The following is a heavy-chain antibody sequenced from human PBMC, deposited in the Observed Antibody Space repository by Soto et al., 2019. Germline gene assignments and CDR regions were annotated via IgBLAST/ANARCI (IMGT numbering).Heavy chain of an antibody. Sequence: GSLRLSCAASGFTFSSYGMHWVRQAPGKGLEWVAVISYDGSNKYYADSVKGRFTISRDNSKNTLYLQMNSLRAEDTAVYYCAKSGSVLWFGELLTYGMDVWGQGTTVTVSS. CDR1: GFTFSSYG. CDR3: AKSGSVLWFGELLTYGMDV. CDR2: ISYDGSNK. D-gene: IGHD3-10*01. V-gene: IGHV3-30*18. J-gene: IGHJ6*02.